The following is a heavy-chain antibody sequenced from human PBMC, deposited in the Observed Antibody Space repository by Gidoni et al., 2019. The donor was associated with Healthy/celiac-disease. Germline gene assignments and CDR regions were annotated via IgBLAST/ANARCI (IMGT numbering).Heavy chain of an antibody. V-gene: IGHV4-31*03. Sequence: QVQLQESGPGLVKPSQTLSLPCTVSGGSISSGGYYWSWIRQHPGKGLEWIGYIYYSGSTYYNPSLKSRVTISVDTSKNQFSLKLSSVTAADTAVYYCAREEEGDLGITAFDIWGQGTMVTVSS. D-gene: IGHD3-16*01. CDR3: AREEEGDLGITAFDI. CDR1: GGSISSGGYY. J-gene: IGHJ3*02. CDR2: IYYSGST.